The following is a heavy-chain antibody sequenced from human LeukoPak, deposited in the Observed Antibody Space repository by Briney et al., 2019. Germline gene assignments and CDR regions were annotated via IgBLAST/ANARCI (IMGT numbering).Heavy chain of an antibody. Sequence: GGSLRLSCAASGFTFSSYAMHWVRQAPGKGLEWVSAFSGSGGSTYYADSVKGRFTISRDNSKNTLYLQMNSLRAEDTAVYYCASPRWIQLCLLLYWGQGTLVTVSS. CDR1: GFTFSSYA. D-gene: IGHD5-18*01. V-gene: IGHV3-23*01. CDR3: ASPRWIQLCLLLY. J-gene: IGHJ4*02. CDR2: FSGSGGST.